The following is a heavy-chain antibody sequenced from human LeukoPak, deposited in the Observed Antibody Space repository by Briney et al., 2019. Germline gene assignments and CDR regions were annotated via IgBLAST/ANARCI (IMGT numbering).Heavy chain of an antibody. D-gene: IGHD3-3*01. V-gene: IGHV3-23*01. J-gene: IGHJ4*02. CDR2: ISGSGGST. CDR1: GFTFSSYA. Sequence: GGSLRLSCAASGFTFSSYAMSWVRQAPGKGLEWVSAISGSGGSTYYADSVKGRFTISRDNSKNTLYLQMNSLRAEDTAVYYCARDHDFWSGYYWVYWGQGTLVTVSS. CDR3: ARDHDFWSGYYWVY.